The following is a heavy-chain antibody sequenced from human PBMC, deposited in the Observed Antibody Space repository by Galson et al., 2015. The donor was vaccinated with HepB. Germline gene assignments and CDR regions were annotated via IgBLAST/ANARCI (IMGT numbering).Heavy chain of an antibody. D-gene: IGHD3-3*01. CDR3: ARGSGFWIGYSVAY. Sequence: SLRLSCAASGFTVSSNYMSWVRQAPGKGLEWVSVIYSGGSTYYADSVKGRFTISRDNSKNTLYLQMNSLRAEDTAVYYCARGSGFWIGYSVAYWAQGALVTVSS. CDR2: IYSGGST. J-gene: IGHJ4*02. CDR1: GFTVSSNY. V-gene: IGHV3-53*01.